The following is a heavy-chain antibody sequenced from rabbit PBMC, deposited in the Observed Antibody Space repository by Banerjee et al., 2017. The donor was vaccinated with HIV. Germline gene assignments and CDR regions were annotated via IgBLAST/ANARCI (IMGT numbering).Heavy chain of an antibody. J-gene: IGHJ4*01. D-gene: IGHD4-1*01. CDR1: GFSFSDNYW. CDR2: IYADSNDDR. CDR3: ARDLAGVIGWNFNL. Sequence: QEQLEESGGDLVKPEGSLTLTCTASGFSFSDNYWISWVRQAPGKGLEWIACIYADSNDDRYYASWAKGQFTISKTSSTTVTLQMTSLTAADTATYFCARDLAGVIGWNFNLWGPGTLVTVS. V-gene: IGHV1S45*01.